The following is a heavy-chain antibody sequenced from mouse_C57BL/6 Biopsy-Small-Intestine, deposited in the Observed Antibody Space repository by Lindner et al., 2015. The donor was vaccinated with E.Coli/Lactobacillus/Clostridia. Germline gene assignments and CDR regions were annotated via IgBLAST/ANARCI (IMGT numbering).Heavy chain of an antibody. CDR2: INPSSGYT. CDR3: ARSKYDYGLFDY. J-gene: IGHJ2*01. Sequence: VQLQESGAELARPGASVKMSCKASGYTFTSYTMHWVKQRPGQGLEWIGYINPSSGYTKYNQKFKDKATLTADKSSSTAYMQLSSLTPEDSAVYYCARSKYDYGLFDYWGQGTTLTVSS. V-gene: IGHV1-4*01. CDR1: GYTFTSYT. D-gene: IGHD2-4*01.